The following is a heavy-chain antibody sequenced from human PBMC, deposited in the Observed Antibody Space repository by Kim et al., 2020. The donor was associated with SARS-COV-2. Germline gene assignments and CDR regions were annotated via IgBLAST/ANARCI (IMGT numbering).Heavy chain of an antibody. Sequence: SETLSLTCAVYGGSFSGYYWSWIRQPPGKGLEWIGEINHSGSTNYNPSLKSRVTISVDTSKNQFSLKLSSVTAADTAVYYCARMKDWFDPWGQGTLVTVSS. J-gene: IGHJ5*02. CDR1: GGSFSGYY. CDR2: INHSGST. CDR3: ARMKDWFDP. V-gene: IGHV4-34*01.